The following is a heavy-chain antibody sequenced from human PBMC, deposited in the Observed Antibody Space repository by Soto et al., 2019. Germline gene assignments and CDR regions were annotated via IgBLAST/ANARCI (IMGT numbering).Heavy chain of an antibody. J-gene: IGHJ4*02. D-gene: IGHD2-15*01. Sequence: EVQLVESGGGLVQPGRSLRLSCAASGFAFGDCAMTWFRQAPGKELEWVAFIRSKVYGGTTEYAASVKGRFTMSRDDSKSIVYLQMDSLKTEDTAVYYCSGESVVVVTATERLLDRCLLDYWGRGTLVTVSS. CDR3: SGESVVVVTATERLLDRCLLDY. CDR1: GFAFGDCA. CDR2: IRSKVYGGTT. V-gene: IGHV3-49*03.